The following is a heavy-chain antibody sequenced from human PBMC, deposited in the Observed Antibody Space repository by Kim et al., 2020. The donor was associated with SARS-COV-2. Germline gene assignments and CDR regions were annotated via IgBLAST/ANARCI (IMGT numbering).Heavy chain of an antibody. CDR3: ARARQWLSDAFDI. Sequence: YNPSLKSRVTISVDTSKNQFSLKLSSVTAAETAVYYCARARQWLSDAFDIWGQGTMVTVSS. D-gene: IGHD3-22*01. V-gene: IGHV4-34*01. J-gene: IGHJ3*02.